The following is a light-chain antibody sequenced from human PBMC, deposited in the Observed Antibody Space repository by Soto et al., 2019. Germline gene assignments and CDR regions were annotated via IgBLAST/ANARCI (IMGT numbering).Light chain of an antibody. V-gene: IGKV1-39*01. J-gene: IGKJ1*01. Sequence: IQMTQSPSSLSASVVDRVTITCRASQTITNYLNWYQQQSGKAPKLLIYATDTLQSGVPSRFSGSGSGTDYTLSISSLQPEDFATYYCQQSYNTPQTFGQGTKADIK. CDR1: QTITNY. CDR3: QQSYNTPQT. CDR2: ATD.